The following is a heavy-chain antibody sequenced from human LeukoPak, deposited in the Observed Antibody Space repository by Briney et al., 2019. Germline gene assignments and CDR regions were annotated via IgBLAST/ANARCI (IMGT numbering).Heavy chain of an antibody. CDR3: AKDAGYDSSGYSSDH. D-gene: IGHD3-22*01. Sequence: GGSLRLSCEASGFVFSRNGMNWVRQAPGKGLEWVSYISDRSTTTYYADSVKGRFTISRANAKNSLYLQMNSLRAEDTAVYYCAKDAGYDSSGYSSDHWGQGALVTVSS. CDR2: ISDRSTTT. CDR1: GFVFSRNG. V-gene: IGHV3-48*01. J-gene: IGHJ4*02.